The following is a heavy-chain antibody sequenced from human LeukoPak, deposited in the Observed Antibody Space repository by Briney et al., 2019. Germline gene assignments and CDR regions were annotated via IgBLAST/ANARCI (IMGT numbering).Heavy chain of an antibody. Sequence: GASVKVSCKASGYTFTSYDINWVRQATGQGLEWMGWMNPNSGNTGYAQKFQGRVTFTRNTSISTAYMELSSLRSEDTAVYYCARARRGGSGSLYYFDYWGQGTLVTVSS. J-gene: IGHJ4*02. CDR1: GYTFTSYD. CDR2: MNPNSGNT. V-gene: IGHV1-8*03. D-gene: IGHD3-10*01. CDR3: ARARRGGSGSLYYFDY.